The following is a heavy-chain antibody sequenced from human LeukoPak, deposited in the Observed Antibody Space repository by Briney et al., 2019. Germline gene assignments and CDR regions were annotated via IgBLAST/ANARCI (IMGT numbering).Heavy chain of an antibody. V-gene: IGHV3-74*01. J-gene: IGHJ3*02. CDR1: GSTFSSYW. CDR2: INTDGSST. Sequence: PGRSLRLSCAAPGSTFSSYWMHWVRQAPGKGLVWVSRINTDGSSTNYADSVKGRFTISRDNAKNTLDLQMDSLRAEDTAVYYCARAEDCSSTSCPRSFDIWGQGTMVTVSS. CDR3: ARAEDCSSTSCPRSFDI. D-gene: IGHD2-2*01.